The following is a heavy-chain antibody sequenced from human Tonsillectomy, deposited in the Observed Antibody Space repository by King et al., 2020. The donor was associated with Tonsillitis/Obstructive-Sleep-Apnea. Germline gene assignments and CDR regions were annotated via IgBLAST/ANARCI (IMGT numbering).Heavy chain of an antibody. J-gene: IGHJ4*02. CDR3: AKDPTYYDFWSGYSFFDY. V-gene: IGHV3-23*04. CDR2: ISGSGGST. D-gene: IGHD3-3*01. Sequence: VQLVESGGGLVQPGGSLRLSCAASGFTFSSYAMSWVRQAPGKGLEWVSAISGSGGSTYYADSVKGRFTISRDNSKNTLYLQMNSLRAEDTAVYYCAKDPTYYDFWSGYSFFDYWGQGTLVTVSS. CDR1: GFTFSSYA.